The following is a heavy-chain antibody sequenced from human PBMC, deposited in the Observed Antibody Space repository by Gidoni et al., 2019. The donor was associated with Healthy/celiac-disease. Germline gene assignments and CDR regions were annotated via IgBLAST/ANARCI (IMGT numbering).Heavy chain of an antibody. D-gene: IGHD3-10*01. J-gene: IGHJ6*02. CDR1: GFSLSTSGVG. Sequence: QITLKESGPTLVKPTQTLTLTCTFSGFSLSTSGVGVGWIRQPPGKALEWLALIYWDDDKRYSPSLKSRLTITKDTSKNQVVLTMTNMDPVDSATYYCAHRRVSGELPYYYYGMDVWGQGTTVTVSS. V-gene: IGHV2-5*02. CDR2: IYWDDDK. CDR3: AHRRVSGELPYYYYGMDV.